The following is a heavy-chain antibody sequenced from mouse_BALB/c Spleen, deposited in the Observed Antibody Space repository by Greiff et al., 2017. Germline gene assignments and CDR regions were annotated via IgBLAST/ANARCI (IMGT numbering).Heavy chain of an antibody. CDR3: ARYYGSSYGPYFDV. CDR2: ISSGSSTI. D-gene: IGHD1-1*01. J-gene: IGHJ1*01. V-gene: IGHV5-17*02. CDR1: GFTFSSFG. Sequence: EVMLVESGGGLVQPGGSRKLSCAASGFTFSSFGMHWVRQAPEKGLEWVAYISSGSSTIYYADTVKGRFTISRDNPKNTLFLQMTSLRSEDTAMYYCARYYGSSYGPYFDVWGAGTTVTVSS.